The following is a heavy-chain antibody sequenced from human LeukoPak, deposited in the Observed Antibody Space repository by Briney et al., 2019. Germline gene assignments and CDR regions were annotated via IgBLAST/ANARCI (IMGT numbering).Heavy chain of an antibody. Sequence: SETLSLTCTVSGGSISSGGYYWSWIRQHPGKGLEWIGYIYYSGSTYYNPSLKSRVTISVDTSKNQFSLKLSSVTAADTAVYYCARGLRWLPHNWFDPWGQGTLVTVSS. CDR3: ARGLRWLPHNWFDP. V-gene: IGHV4-31*03. D-gene: IGHD5-12*01. J-gene: IGHJ5*02. CDR1: GGSISSGGYY. CDR2: IYYSGST.